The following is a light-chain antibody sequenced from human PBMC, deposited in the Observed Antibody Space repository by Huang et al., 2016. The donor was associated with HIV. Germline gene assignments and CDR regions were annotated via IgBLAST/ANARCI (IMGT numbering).Light chain of an antibody. V-gene: IGKV3-11*01. Sequence: EILLTQSPATLSLSPGERATLSCKASQKINTYLAWYQQKPGQAPRLLIYDASTRAPDTPARFRGSGSWTDFTLTITNLEPEDFAVYFCQQRSNWPPFTFGPGTKVDRK. CDR2: DAS. CDR3: QQRSNWPPFT. CDR1: QKINTY. J-gene: IGKJ3*01.